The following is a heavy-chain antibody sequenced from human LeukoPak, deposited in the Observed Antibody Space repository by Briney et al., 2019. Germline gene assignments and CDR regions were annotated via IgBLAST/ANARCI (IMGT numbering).Heavy chain of an antibody. Sequence: EASVKVSCKVSGYTLTELSMHWVRQAPGKGLGWMGGFDPEDGETIYAQKFQGRVTMTEDTSTDTAYMEMSSLRSEDTAVYYCALIPPSIAAAGTTPLDPSGQGTLVTVSS. J-gene: IGHJ5*02. CDR3: ALIPPSIAAAGTTPLDP. V-gene: IGHV1-24*01. D-gene: IGHD6-13*01. CDR1: GYTLTELS. CDR2: FDPEDGET.